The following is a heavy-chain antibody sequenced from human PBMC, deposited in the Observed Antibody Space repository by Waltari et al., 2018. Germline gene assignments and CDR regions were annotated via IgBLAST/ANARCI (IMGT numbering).Heavy chain of an antibody. CDR1: GCTFSSYA. V-gene: IGHV1-69*12. CDR3: AVPRVGAIVRRRAFDI. D-gene: IGHD1-26*01. CDR2: IIPIFGTA. J-gene: IGHJ3*02. Sequence: QVQLVQSGAEVKKPGSSVKVSCKASGCTFSSYALSWVRQAPGQGLEWMGGIIPIFGTANYAQKFQGRVTITADESTSTAYMELSSLRSEDTAVYYCAVPRVGAIVRRRAFDIWGQGTMVTVSS.